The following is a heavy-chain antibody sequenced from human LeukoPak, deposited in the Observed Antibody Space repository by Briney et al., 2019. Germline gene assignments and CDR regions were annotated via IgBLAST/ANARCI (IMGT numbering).Heavy chain of an antibody. J-gene: IGHJ4*02. V-gene: IGHV3-7*01. CDR3: AREERAYYYDSSGYPDY. D-gene: IGHD3-22*01. Sequence: GGSLRLSCAASEFTFSTYWMSWVRQALGKGLEWVANVNQDGSAKYYVDSVKGRFTISRDNAKNSLYLQMNSLRAEDTAVYYCAREERAYYYDSSGYPDYWGQGTLVTVSS. CDR1: EFTFSTYW. CDR2: VNQDGSAK.